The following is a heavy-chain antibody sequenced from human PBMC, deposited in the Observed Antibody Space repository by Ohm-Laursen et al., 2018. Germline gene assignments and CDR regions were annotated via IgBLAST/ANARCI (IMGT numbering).Heavy chain of an antibody. J-gene: IGHJ3*02. CDR1: GFTFSDYW. Sequence: GSLRLSCAASGFTFSDYWMHWARQAPGKGLLWVSRINSDGSRTSYADSVKGRFTISRDNAKNTLYPQMNSPRAEDTAVYHCARDPGYYYDSSGYSVGVFDIWGQGTMVTVSS. CDR2: INSDGSRT. D-gene: IGHD3-22*01. CDR3: ARDPGYYYDSSGYSVGVFDI. V-gene: IGHV3-74*01.